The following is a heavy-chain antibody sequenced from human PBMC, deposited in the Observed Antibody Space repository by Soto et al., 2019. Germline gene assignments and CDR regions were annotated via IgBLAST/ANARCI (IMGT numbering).Heavy chain of an antibody. Sequence: PGGSLRLSCAASGFTFSSYATHWVRQAPGKGLEWVAVISYDGSNKYYADSVKGRFTISRDNSKNTLYLQTNSLRAEDTAVYYCARPVYSYYYYGMDVWGQGTTVTVSS. V-gene: IGHV3-30-3*01. D-gene: IGHD1-20*01. CDR1: GFTFSSYA. J-gene: IGHJ6*02. CDR3: ARPVYSYYYYGMDV. CDR2: ISYDGSNK.